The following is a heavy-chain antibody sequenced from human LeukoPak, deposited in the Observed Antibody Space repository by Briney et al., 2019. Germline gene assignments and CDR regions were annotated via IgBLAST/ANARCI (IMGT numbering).Heavy chain of an antibody. CDR3: ARFKGGTGFDY. V-gene: IGHV4-39*01. CDR2: ISSSGKA. J-gene: IGHJ4*02. D-gene: IGHD1-26*01. Sequence: SETLSLTCAVSGGSITTTDFAWAWIRQPPGQGFEWIATISSSGKAYYYPSLMCRVTISVDTSKNQFSLDVTSVTAADTGLFYCARFKGGTGFDYWGRGILVIVS. CDR1: GGSITTTDFA.